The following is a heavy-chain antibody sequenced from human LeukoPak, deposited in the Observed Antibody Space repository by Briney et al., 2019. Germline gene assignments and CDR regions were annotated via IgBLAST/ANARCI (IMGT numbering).Heavy chain of an antibody. Sequence: PSETLSLTCTVSGGSISTYYWSWIRQPAGKGLEWIGRIYASGSTNYNPSLKSRVTMSIDTSKNQFSLKLSSVTAADTAVYYCATSYDFWSGLNYWGQGTLVTVSS. CDR1: GGSISTYY. CDR3: ATSYDFWSGLNY. CDR2: IYASGST. D-gene: IGHD3-3*01. J-gene: IGHJ4*02. V-gene: IGHV4-4*07.